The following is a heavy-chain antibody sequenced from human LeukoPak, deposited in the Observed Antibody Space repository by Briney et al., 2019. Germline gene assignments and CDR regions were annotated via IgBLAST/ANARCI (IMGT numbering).Heavy chain of an antibody. CDR1: GFTFNSYA. V-gene: IGHV3-23*01. J-gene: IGHJ4*02. D-gene: IGHD5-12*01. CDR2: ISGNGGTT. Sequence: GGSLGLSCAASGFTFNSYAMTWVRQAPGKGLEYVSTISGNGGTTYYADSVKGRFTISRDNSKNTLYLQMNSLKAEDMAVYYCAKVSQWMSRTFDYWGQGTLVAVSS. CDR3: AKVSQWMSRTFDY.